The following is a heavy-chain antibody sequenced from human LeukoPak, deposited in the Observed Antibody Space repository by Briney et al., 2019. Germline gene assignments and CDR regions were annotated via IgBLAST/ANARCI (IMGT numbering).Heavy chain of an antibody. V-gene: IGHV1-69*13. CDR2: IIPIFGTA. Sequence: SVTVSCKASGGTFSGYAINWVRQAPGQGLEWMGGIIPIFGTANYAQKFQGRVTITADESTSTAYMELSSLRSEDTAVYYCARSRGSCYSCGDYWGQGTLVTVSS. J-gene: IGHJ4*02. CDR1: GGTFSGYA. D-gene: IGHD2-15*01. CDR3: ARSRGSCYSCGDY.